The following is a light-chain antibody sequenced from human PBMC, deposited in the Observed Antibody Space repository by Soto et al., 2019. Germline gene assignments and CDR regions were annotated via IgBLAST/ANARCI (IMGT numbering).Light chain of an antibody. CDR1: QSVSSN. J-gene: IGKJ3*01. V-gene: IGKV3-15*01. CDR2: GAS. CDR3: KQSNNWPF. Sequence: EIVMTQSPATLSVSPGERATLSCRASQSVSSNLAWYQQKPGQAPRLLIYGASTRATGIPARFSGSGSGTEFTLTISSLQSEDFAGYYCKQSNNWPFFGPGTKVDMK.